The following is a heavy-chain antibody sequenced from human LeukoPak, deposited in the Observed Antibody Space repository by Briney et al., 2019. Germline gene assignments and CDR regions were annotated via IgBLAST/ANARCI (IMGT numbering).Heavy chain of an antibody. CDR3: ETGGWLVKNGC. CDR1: GFTFSSYA. V-gene: IGHV3-23*01. Sequence: PGGSLRLSCAASGFTFSSYAMSWVRQAPGKGLEWVSAISGSGGSTYYADSVKGRFTISRDNSKNTLYLQMNSLRAEDTAVYYCETGGWLVKNGCWGEGGLVAVSS. CDR2: ISGSGGST. J-gene: IGHJ4*02. D-gene: IGHD6-19*01.